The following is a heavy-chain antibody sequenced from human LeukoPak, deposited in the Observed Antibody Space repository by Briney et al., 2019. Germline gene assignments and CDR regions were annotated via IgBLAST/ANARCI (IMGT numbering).Heavy chain of an antibody. V-gene: IGHV4-30-4*08. J-gene: IGHJ4*02. CDR3: ASITGGYIDY. D-gene: IGHD2-8*02. CDR2: IYYSGST. CDR1: GGSISSGDYY. Sequence: SETLSLTCTVPGGSISSGDYYWSWIRQPPGKGLEWIGYIYYSGSTYYNPSLKSRVTISVDTSKNQFSLKLSSVTAADTAVYYCASITGGYIDYWGQGTLVTVSS.